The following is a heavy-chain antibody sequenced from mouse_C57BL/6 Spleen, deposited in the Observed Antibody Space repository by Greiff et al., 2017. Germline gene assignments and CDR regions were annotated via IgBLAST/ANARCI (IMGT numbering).Heavy chain of an antibody. V-gene: IGHV1-82*01. Sequence: QVQLQQSGPELVKPGASVKISCKASGYAFSSSWMNWVKQRPGKGLEWIGRIYPGDGDTNYNGKFKGKATLTADTSSSTAYMVLSSLTSEDSAVXFCSSSTTEVAPYAMDYWGQGTSVTVSS. J-gene: IGHJ4*01. CDR1: GYAFSSSW. D-gene: IGHD1-1*01. CDR3: SSSTTEVAPYAMDY. CDR2: IYPGDGDT.